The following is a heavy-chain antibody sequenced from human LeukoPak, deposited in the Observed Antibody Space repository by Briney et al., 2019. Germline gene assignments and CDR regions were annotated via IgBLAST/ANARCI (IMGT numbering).Heavy chain of an antibody. J-gene: IGHJ4*02. CDR1: GGSISSGSYY. V-gene: IGHV4-61*02. CDR2: IYTSGST. Sequence: PSETLSLTCTVSGGSISSGSYYWGWIRQPAGKGLEWIGRIYTSGSTNYNPSLKSRVTISVDTSKNQFSLKLSSVTAADTAVYYCARENPSLYYYDSSGPDYWGQGTLVTVSS. CDR3: ARENPSLYYYDSSGPDY. D-gene: IGHD3-22*01.